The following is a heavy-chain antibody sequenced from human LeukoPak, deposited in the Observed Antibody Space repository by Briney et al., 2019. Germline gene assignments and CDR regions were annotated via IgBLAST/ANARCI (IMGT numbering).Heavy chain of an antibody. Sequence: PSETLSLTCAVYGGSFSGYYWSWIRQPPGKGLEWIGEINHSGSTNYNPSLKRRVTISVDTSKNQFSLKLSSVTAADTAVYYCARRVVVAAKAGSRWFDPWGQGTLVTVSS. CDR1: GGSFSGYY. CDR3: ARRVVVAAKAGSRWFDP. V-gene: IGHV4-34*01. D-gene: IGHD2-15*01. CDR2: INHSGST. J-gene: IGHJ5*02.